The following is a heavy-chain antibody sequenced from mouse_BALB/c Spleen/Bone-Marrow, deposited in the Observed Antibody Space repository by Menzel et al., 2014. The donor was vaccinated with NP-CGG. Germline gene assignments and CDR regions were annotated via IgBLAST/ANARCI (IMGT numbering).Heavy chain of an antibody. Sequence: QVQLQQSGAELVKPGASVKLSCKASGYTFTSYYMYWVKQRPGQGLEWIGEINPSNGGTNFNEKFKSKATLTVDKSSNTAYVQLSSLTSVDYAVYHCTRSRYGYWFFDVWGAGTTVTVSS. J-gene: IGHJ1*01. CDR2: INPSNGGT. CDR3: TRSRYGYWFFDV. V-gene: IGHV1S81*02. D-gene: IGHD1-1*01. CDR1: GYTFTSYY.